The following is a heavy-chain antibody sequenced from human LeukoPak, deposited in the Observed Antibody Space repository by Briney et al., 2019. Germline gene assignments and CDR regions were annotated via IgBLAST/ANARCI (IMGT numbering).Heavy chain of an antibody. Sequence: GGSLRLSCAASGFTFSSYSMNWVRQAPGKGLEWVSSISSSSSYIYYADSVKGRFTISRGNAKDSLYLQMNSLRAEDTAVYYCAREGNLRYFDWLDYYYYYGMDVWGQGTTVTVSS. CDR3: AREGNLRYFDWLDYYYYYGMDV. CDR1: GFTFSSYS. J-gene: IGHJ6*02. V-gene: IGHV3-21*01. D-gene: IGHD3-9*01. CDR2: ISSSSSYI.